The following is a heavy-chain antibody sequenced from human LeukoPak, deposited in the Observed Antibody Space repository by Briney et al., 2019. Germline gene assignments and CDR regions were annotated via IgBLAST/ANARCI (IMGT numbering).Heavy chain of an antibody. CDR2: TNWNGGRT. CDR1: GFTLDDYG. CDR3: ARKWRPERGYYGSGSYYVDAFDI. V-gene: IGHV3-20*04. D-gene: IGHD3-10*01. J-gene: IGHJ3*02. Sequence: PGGSLRLSCAVSGFTLDDYGMSWVPHAPGKGLEWVSGTNWNGGRTGYADSVKGRFPISRDNAKNSLYLQMNSLRAEDTAVYYCARKWRPERGYYGSGSYYVDAFDIWGQGTMVSVSS.